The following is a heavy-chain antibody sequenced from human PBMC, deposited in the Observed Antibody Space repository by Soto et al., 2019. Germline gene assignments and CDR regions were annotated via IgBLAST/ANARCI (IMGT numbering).Heavy chain of an antibody. J-gene: IGHJ3*02. Sequence: QVQLVQSGAEVKKSGSSVKVSCKASGGTFSSYAISWVRQAPGQGPEWMGRIIPMFGTTNYAQKFEGRVTISADESTTTAYMELSSLRSEDTAFYYCARDFDYGVYRGTFNIWGQGTMVTVSS. CDR1: GGTFSSYA. CDR2: IIPMFGTT. CDR3: ARDFDYGVYRGTFNI. D-gene: IGHD4-17*01. V-gene: IGHV1-69*01.